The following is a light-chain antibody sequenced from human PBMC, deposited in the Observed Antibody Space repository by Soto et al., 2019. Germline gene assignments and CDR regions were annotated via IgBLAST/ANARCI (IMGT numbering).Light chain of an antibody. V-gene: IGLV2-11*01. CDR1: RSDVGGYKY. CDR3: CSYGGGRTPLG. CDR2: DVS. J-gene: IGLJ2*01. Sequence: QSALAQPRSVSGSPGQSVAISCTGSRSDVGGYKYVSWYQQFPGKAPKLIIYDVSRRPSGVPDRFSGSKSGNTASLTISGLQAEDEGDYYCCSYGGGRTPLGFGGGTK.